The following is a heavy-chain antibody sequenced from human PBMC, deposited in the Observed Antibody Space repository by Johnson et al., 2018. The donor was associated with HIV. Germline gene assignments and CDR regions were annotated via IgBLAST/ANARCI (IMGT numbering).Heavy chain of an antibody. V-gene: IGHV3-30*14. Sequence: QVQLVESGGGVVQSGRSLRLSCAASGFTFSSYAMHWVRQAPGKGLEWVAVISYVGSNKYYADSVKGQFTISRDNFKNTLYLQMNSLGAEDTAVYYCARDTRQWDAFDIWGQGTMVTVSS. CDR1: GFTFSSYA. CDR2: ISYVGSNK. CDR3: ARDTRQWDAFDI. J-gene: IGHJ3*02. D-gene: IGHD6-19*01.